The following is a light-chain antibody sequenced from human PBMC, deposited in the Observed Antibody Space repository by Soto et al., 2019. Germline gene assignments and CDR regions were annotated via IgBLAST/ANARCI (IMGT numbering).Light chain of an antibody. V-gene: IGKV3-20*01. Sequence: EVVMTQFPATLSVSPGERGTLSFRSSQSVTTNMAWYQQKPGQAPRLLIYDASRRATGIPERFSGSGSGTDFTLTINRLEPEDFAVYYCQQFGRSPRFTFGPGTKVDI. CDR3: QQFGRSPRFT. CDR2: DAS. CDR1: QSVTTN. J-gene: IGKJ3*01.